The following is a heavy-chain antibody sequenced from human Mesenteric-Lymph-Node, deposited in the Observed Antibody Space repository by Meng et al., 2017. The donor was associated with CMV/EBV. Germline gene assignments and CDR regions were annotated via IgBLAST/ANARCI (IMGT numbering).Heavy chain of an antibody. Sequence: FSGFSLSGSGVSVGWIRQPPGKALEWLAVIYWDDDRRYSPSLSRRLTITRDTSKNQVVLKMTNMDPVDTATYYCAHSLTQLLPYFDYWGQGFLVTVSS. D-gene: IGHD1-1*01. J-gene: IGHJ4*02. V-gene: IGHV2-5*02. CDR1: GFSLSGSGVS. CDR3: AHSLTQLLPYFDY. CDR2: IYWDDDR.